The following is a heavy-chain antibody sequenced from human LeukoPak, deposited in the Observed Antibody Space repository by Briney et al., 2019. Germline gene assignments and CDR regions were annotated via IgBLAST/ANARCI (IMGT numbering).Heavy chain of an antibody. CDR3: ARHSRVNYYGSGRQYNWFDP. J-gene: IGHJ5*02. D-gene: IGHD3-10*01. V-gene: IGHV5-51*01. CDR1: GYSFTSYW. CDR2: IYPGDSNT. Sequence: GESLKISCKGSGYSFTSYWIGWVRRMPGKGLEWMGIIYPGDSNTKYSPSFQGQVTISADKSISTAYLQWSSLKASDTAMYYCARHSRVNYYGSGRQYNWFDPWGQGTLVTVSS.